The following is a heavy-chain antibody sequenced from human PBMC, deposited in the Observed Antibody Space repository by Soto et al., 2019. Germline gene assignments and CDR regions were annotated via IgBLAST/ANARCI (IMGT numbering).Heavy chain of an antibody. V-gene: IGHV4-30-4*01. J-gene: IGHJ5*02. CDR1: GDSIRSGNYY. Sequence: KASETLSLTCTVSGDSIRSGNYYWSWIRQPPGKGLEWIGNIFYSGSTYYNPSLKTRLTISVDTSKNQCSLRLSSVTAADTAVYYCARLALGSGYYFGGFDPWGQGTLVTVSS. CDR2: IFYSGST. D-gene: IGHD3-22*01. CDR3: ARLALGSGYYFGGFDP.